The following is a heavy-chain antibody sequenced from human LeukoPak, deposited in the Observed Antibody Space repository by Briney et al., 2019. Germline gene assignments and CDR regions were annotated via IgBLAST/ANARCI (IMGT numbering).Heavy chain of an antibody. CDR3: ARGVSYYDSSGYNNEYFQH. Sequence: TSETLSLTCTVSGGSISSYSRSWIRQPPGKGLEWIGDIYYNGSTNYNPTHKSRVTISVDTAKYQFSLKLSSVTGAGTGVYYCARGVSYYDSSGYNNEYFQHWGQGTLVTVSS. V-gene: IGHV4-59*08. CDR2: IYYNGST. D-gene: IGHD3-22*01. J-gene: IGHJ1*01. CDR1: GGSISSYS.